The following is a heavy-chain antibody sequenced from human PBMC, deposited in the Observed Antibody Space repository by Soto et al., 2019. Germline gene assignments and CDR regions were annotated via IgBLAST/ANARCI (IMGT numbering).Heavy chain of an antibody. CDR2: IIPIFGTA. CDR3: ARGEVWYYGSGSRSEGDYYGMDV. CDR1: GGTFISYA. D-gene: IGHD3-10*01. V-gene: IGHV1-69*13. Sequence: ASVKVSCKASGGTFISYAISWVRQAPGQGLEWMGGIIPIFGTANYAQKLQGRVTITADESTSTDYMELSSLRSEDTAVYYCARGEVWYYGSGSRSEGDYYGMDVWGQGTTVTVSS. J-gene: IGHJ6*02.